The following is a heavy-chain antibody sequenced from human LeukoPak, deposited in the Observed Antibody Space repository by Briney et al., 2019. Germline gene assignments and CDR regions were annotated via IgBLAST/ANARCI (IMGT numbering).Heavy chain of an antibody. J-gene: IGHJ4*02. CDR3: TRGIQLWYSDY. V-gene: IGHV3-49*04. CDR2: IGSKAYGGTT. Sequence: GGSLRLSCTASGFTFGDYAMSWVRQAPGKGLEWVGFIGSKAYGGTTEYAASVKGRFTISRDDSKSIAYLQMNSLKTEDTAVYYCTRGIQLWYSDYWGQGTLVTVSS. D-gene: IGHD5-18*01. CDR1: GFTFGDYA.